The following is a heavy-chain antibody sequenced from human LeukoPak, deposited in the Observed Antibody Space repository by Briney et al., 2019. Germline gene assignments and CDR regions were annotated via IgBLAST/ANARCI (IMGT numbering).Heavy chain of an antibody. CDR2: IVVGSGNT. Sequence: TSVKVSCKASGFTFTSSAMQWVRQARGQRLEWIGWIVVGSGNTNYAQKFQERVTITRDMSTSTAYMELSSLRSEDTAVYYWAAVHTYYYDSSGYLSDYWGQGTLVTVSS. D-gene: IGHD3-22*01. CDR1: GFTFTSSA. J-gene: IGHJ4*02. CDR3: AAVHTYYYDSSGYLSDY. V-gene: IGHV1-58*02.